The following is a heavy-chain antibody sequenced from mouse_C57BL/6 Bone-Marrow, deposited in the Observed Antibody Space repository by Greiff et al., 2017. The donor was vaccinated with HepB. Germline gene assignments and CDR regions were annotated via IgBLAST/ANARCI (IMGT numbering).Heavy chain of an antibody. CDR1: GYTFTSYW. CDR3: ARSRLRRYWYFDV. CDR2: INPSNGGT. J-gene: IGHJ1*03. V-gene: IGHV1-53*01. D-gene: IGHD2-4*01. Sequence: QVQLQQSGTELVKPGASVKLSCKASGYTFTSYWMHWVKQRPGQGLEWIGNINPSNGGTNYNEKFKSKATLTVDKSSSTAYMQLSRLSSEDSAVYYCARSRLRRYWYFDVWGTGTTVTVSS.